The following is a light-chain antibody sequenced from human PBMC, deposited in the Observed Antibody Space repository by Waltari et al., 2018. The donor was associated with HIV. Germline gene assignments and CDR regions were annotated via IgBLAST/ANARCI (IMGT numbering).Light chain of an antibody. CDR3: QQYSNWPRT. CDR1: QSISSN. CDR2: GAS. Sequence: DIMMTQSPATLSVSPGERATLSCRASQSISSNLAWYQQRRGQAPRLLIYGASTRASGIPARFSGSGSGPEFSLTISSLQSEDFAIYYCQQYSNWPRTFGQGTKVEI. J-gene: IGKJ1*01. V-gene: IGKV3-15*01.